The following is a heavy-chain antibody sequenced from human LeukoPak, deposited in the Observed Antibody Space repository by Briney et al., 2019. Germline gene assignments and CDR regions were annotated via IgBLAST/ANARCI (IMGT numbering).Heavy chain of an antibody. D-gene: IGHD1-26*01. V-gene: IGHV4-59*08. CDR1: GGSISSYY. J-gene: IGHJ4*02. CDR2: IYSSGST. Sequence: SETLSLTCTVSGGSISSYYWSWIRQPPGKGREWIGYIYSSGSTNYNPSLRSRVNISVDTSKNQFSLKLSSVTAADTAVYYCARHYRLGVPFDYWGQGTLVTVSS. CDR3: ARHYRLGVPFDY.